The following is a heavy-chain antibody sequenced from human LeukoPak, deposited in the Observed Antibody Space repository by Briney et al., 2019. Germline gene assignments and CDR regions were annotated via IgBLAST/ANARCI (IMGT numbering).Heavy chain of an antibody. J-gene: IGHJ4*02. CDR1: GYIFNSYA. CDR2: INTKTGNP. CDR3: ARETCRYFDY. Sequence: GASVKVSCKASGYIFNSYAMNWVRQAPGQGLEWMGWINTKTGNPTYAQGFTGRFVFSLDTSVSTAYLQISSLKAEDTAVYYCARETCRYFDYWGQGTLVTVSS. D-gene: IGHD2-15*01. V-gene: IGHV7-4-1*02.